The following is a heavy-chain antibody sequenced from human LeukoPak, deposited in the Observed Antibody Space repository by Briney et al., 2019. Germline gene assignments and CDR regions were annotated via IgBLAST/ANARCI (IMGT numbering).Heavy chain of an antibody. CDR2: IILILGIA. Sequence: GASVKVSCKASGGTFSSYAISWVRQAPGQGREWVGRIILILGIANYAQKFKGRVTITADKSTSTASMELSSLRSEDAAFYYGARGYYYGSGRYFWGQGTLVTVSS. CDR3: ARGYYYGSGRYF. D-gene: IGHD3-10*01. J-gene: IGHJ4*02. V-gene: IGHV1-69*04. CDR1: GGTFSSYA.